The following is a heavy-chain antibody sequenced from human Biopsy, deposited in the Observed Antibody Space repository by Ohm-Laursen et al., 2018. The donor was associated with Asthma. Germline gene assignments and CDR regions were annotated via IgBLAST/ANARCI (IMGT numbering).Heavy chain of an antibody. V-gene: IGHV1-69*13. CDR1: GDILSSFG. J-gene: IGHJ6*02. D-gene: IGHD4-17*01. CDR3: ARGGYYGDRRHHNGLDV. Sequence: SVTVSCKAHGDILSSFGIKWVRKAPGQGLEWMGGVIPLYGTTHPAQKFQGGVTITADESTSTAYMELTSVRKEDTAVDYCARGGYYGDRRHHNGLDVWGQGTTVTVSS. CDR2: VIPLYGTT.